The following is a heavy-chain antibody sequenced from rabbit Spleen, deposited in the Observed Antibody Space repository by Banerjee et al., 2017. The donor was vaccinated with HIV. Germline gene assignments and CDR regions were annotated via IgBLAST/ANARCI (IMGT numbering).Heavy chain of an antibody. J-gene: IGHJ4*01. CDR1: GFSFSSNW. Sequence: LEESGGGLVKPGGTLTLTCTVSGFSFSSNWICWVRQAPGKGLEWIACVAAGDSSGFTYSATWAKGRYTFSKTSSTTVTLEMTSLTAADTATYFCARDLAGVIGWNFGWWGPGTLVTVS. D-gene: IGHD4-1*01. CDR2: VAAGDSSGFT. V-gene: IGHV1S45*01. CDR3: ARDLAGVIGWNFGW.